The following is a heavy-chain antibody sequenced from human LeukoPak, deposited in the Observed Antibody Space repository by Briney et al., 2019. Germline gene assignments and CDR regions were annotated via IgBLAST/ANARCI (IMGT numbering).Heavy chain of an antibody. V-gene: IGHV4-39*01. CDR1: GGSISSSSYY. Sequence: PETLSLTCTVSGGSISSSSYYWGWIRQPPGKGLEWIGSIYYSGSTYYNPSLKSRVTISVDTSKNQFSLKLSSVTAADTAVYYCARVGGGELPGGPLWGQGTMVTVSS. D-gene: IGHD1-26*01. CDR3: ARVGGGELPGGPL. J-gene: IGHJ3*01. CDR2: IYYSGST.